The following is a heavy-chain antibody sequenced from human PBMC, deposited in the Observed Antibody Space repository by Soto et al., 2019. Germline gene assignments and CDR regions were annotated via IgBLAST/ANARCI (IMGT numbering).Heavy chain of an antibody. D-gene: IGHD2-15*01. CDR3: ARDCSGGSCYPYGMEV. CDR2: IYYSGST. V-gene: IGHV4-4*03. J-gene: IGHJ6*02. CDR1: NGYTSRSNW. Sequence: PEPLSLTSAVSNGYTSRSNWWSWVRQPPRKGLEWIGYIYYSGSTNYNPSLKSRVTISVDTSKNQFSLKLSSVTAADTAVYYCARDCSGGSCYPYGMEVWGQGTTVTVS.